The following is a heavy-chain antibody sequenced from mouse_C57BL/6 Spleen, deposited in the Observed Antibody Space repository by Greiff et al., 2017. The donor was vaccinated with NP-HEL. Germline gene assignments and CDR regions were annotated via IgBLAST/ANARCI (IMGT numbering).Heavy chain of an antibody. D-gene: IGHD1-1*01. CDR3: ARNYYGSSYGYFDV. CDR1: GYSFTDYN. CDR2: INPNYGTT. J-gene: IGHJ1*03. Sequence: EVQLQQSGPELVKPGASVKISCKASGYSFTDYNMNWVKQSNGKSLEWIGVINPNYGTTSYNQKFKGKATLTVDQSSSTAYMQLNILTSEDSAVYYCARNYYGSSYGYFDVWGTGTTVTVSS. V-gene: IGHV1-39*01.